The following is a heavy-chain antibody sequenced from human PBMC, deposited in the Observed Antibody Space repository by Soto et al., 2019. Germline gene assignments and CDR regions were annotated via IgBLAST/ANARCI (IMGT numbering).Heavy chain of an antibody. V-gene: IGHV1-18*01. Sequence: QVQLVQSGAEVKKPGASVKVSCKASGYTFTSYGISWVRQAPGQGLEWMGWISAYNGNTNYAQKLQGRVTMTTDTSTSTAYMELRSLRSDDTAVYYCATAIDLGYCCSTSCYGYYYYGMDVWGQGTTVTVSS. CDR3: ATAIDLGYCCSTSCYGYYYYGMDV. J-gene: IGHJ6*02. CDR2: ISAYNGNT. CDR1: GYTFTSYG. D-gene: IGHD2-2*01.